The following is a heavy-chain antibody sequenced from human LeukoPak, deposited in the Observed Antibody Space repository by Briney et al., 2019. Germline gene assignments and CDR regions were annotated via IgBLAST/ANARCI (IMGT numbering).Heavy chain of an antibody. D-gene: IGHD4-17*01. CDR1: GFTFSSNY. V-gene: IGHV3-66*02. CDR3: ARHSTDYGDYNWFDP. J-gene: IGHJ5*02. CDR2: IYSGGST. Sequence: PGGSLRLSCAASGFTFSSNYMSWVRQAPGKGLEWISDIYSGGSTYYADSVKGRFTISSDNSKNTLYLQMNSLRAEDTAVYYCARHSTDYGDYNWFDPWGQGTLVTVSS.